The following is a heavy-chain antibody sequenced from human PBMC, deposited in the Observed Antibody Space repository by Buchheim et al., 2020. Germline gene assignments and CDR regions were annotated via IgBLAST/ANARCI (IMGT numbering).Heavy chain of an antibody. Sequence: EVQLVESGGGLVQPGGSLRLSCAASRFTFSDFWMNWVRQAPGKGLEWVASINQRGTEKYYVDSVKGRFTVSRDNGKNSLYLQMNNLRAEDTAVHYCARDGVAEGLYFDYWGQGTL. CDR2: INQRGTEK. CDR1: RFTFSDFW. CDR3: ARDGVAEGLYFDY. D-gene: IGHD2-15*01. J-gene: IGHJ4*02. V-gene: IGHV3-7*01.